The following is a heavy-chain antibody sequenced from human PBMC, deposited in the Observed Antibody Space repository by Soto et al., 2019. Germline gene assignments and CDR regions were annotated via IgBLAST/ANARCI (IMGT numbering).Heavy chain of an antibody. CDR2: ISTYNGDT. V-gene: IGHV1-18*01. D-gene: IGHD2-15*01. J-gene: IGHJ6*02. CDR1: GYTFSTSG. CDR3: ARAGAAPYYYYGIDV. Sequence: QVQLVQSGAEVRKPGASVKVSCKASGYTFSTSGMSWLRQAPGQGLEWMGWISTYNGDTNDAPKFQDRVTMTSATSTSTVSMELRSLRSDDTAVYYCARAGAAPYYYYGIDVWGQGTRVTVSS.